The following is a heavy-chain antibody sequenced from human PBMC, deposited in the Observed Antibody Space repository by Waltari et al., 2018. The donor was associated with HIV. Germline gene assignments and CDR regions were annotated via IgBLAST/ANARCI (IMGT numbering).Heavy chain of an antibody. CDR2: IYYTGRT. J-gene: IGHJ5*02. CDR3: ARGLFGVGSNWFDP. V-gene: IGHV4-59*01. D-gene: IGHD3-3*01. CDR1: GGSFISYH. Sequence: QVQLQESGPGLVKPSETLSLTCSVSGGSFISYHWTWIRQPPEKGLEWIGYIYYTGRTNCNPSLKSRVTISVDTSKNQFSLRLRSVTAADTAVYYCARGLFGVGSNWFDPWGQGILVTVSS.